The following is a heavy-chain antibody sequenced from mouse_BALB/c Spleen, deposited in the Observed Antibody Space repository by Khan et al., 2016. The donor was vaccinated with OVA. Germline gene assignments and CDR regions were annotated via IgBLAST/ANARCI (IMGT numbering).Heavy chain of an antibody. Sequence: VQLKESGAELVKPGASVRLSCTASGFNIKDTYIHWVKQRPEQGLEWIGRIAPANGNTQYDPKFQDKATITSDPSSNTSYLQLSSLTSEDTAVDDCSHPSYDPRYFEVWGAGTTVTVSS. CDR1: GFNIKDTY. V-gene: IGHV14-3*02. J-gene: IGHJ1*01. CDR3: SHPSYDPRYFEV. CDR2: IAPANGNT. D-gene: IGHD2-3*01.